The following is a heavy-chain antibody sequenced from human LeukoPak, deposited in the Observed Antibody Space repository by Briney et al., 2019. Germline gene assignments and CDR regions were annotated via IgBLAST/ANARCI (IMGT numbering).Heavy chain of an antibody. Sequence: RASVKVSCKASGYTFTGFYMHWVRQAPGQGFEWMGWINPNTGGTNYAQKFQGRVTMTRDTSITTAYMELSGLTSDDTAVYYCARDLDWELRPGTFDYWGQGTLVTVSS. V-gene: IGHV1-2*02. D-gene: IGHD3/OR15-3a*01. CDR1: GYTFTGFY. J-gene: IGHJ4*02. CDR2: INPNTGGT. CDR3: ARDLDWELRPGTFDY.